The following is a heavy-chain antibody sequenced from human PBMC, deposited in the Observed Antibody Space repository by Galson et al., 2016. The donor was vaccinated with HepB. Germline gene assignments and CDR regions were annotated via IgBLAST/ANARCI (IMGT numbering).Heavy chain of an antibody. V-gene: IGHV1-69*13. Sequence: SVKVSCKASGGTFSNYAISWVRQAPGQGLEWMGGIIPLYGTTNYAQNFQGRVTITAVELTTTAYMELSSLTSEDTALYYCARGVSGWTDAFDVWGQGTKVTVS. CDR1: GGTFSNYA. CDR2: IIPLYGTT. D-gene: IGHD6-19*01. J-gene: IGHJ3*01. CDR3: ARGVSGWTDAFDV.